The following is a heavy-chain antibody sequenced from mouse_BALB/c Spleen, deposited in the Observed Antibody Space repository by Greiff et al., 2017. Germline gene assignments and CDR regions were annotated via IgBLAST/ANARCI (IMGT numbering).Heavy chain of an antibody. D-gene: IGHD1-1*01. V-gene: IGHV14-3*02. CDR3: ARSDFYYGIAY. CDR1: GFNIKDTY. CDR2: IDPANGNT. Sequence: EVKLQESGAELVKPGASVKLSCTASGFNIKDTYMHWVKQRPEQGLEWIGRIDPANGNTKYDPKFQGKATITADTSSNTAYLQLSSLTSEDTAVYYCARSDFYYGIAYWGQGTLVTVSA. J-gene: IGHJ3*01.